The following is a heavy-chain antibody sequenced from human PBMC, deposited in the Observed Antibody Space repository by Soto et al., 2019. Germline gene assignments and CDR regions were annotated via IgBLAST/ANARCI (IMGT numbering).Heavy chain of an antibody. CDR3: ARFEQLVLH. V-gene: IGHV1-69*01. CDR1: GGTFSNFA. D-gene: IGHD6-13*01. Sequence: QVQLVQSGAEVKKPGSSVKVSCTASGGTFSNFAISWVRQAPGQGLEWMGGFIPICGTLNYAQRFQGRLTISADESTSTAYMELSRLRSEDTAVYYCARFEQLVLHWGQGTLVTVSS. CDR2: FIPICGTL. J-gene: IGHJ1*01.